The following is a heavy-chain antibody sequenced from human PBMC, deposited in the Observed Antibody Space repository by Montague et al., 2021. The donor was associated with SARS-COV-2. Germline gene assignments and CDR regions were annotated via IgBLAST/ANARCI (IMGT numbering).Heavy chain of an antibody. CDR1: GGSISSYY. CDR2: ISYSWST. V-gene: IGHV4-59*01. J-gene: IGHJ6*02. D-gene: IGHD2-2*01. Sequence: SETLSLTCTVSGGSISSYYWSWIRQPPGRGLQWIWYISYSWSTNSNPSLKRRVTISVVTSKTHFTLSLNSVTAADTAVYYCADFRRTQLLFGTLYYGMDVWGQGTTVTVSS. CDR3: ADFRRTQLLFGTLYYGMDV.